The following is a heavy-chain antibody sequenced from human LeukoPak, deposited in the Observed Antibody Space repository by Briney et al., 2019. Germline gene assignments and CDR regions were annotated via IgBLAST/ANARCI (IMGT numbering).Heavy chain of an antibody. Sequence: ASVKVSCKASGYTFTSYYMYWVRQAPGQGLEWMGIINPNRGSTIYAQKFQGRVTITRDMCKSTVYREGSSLRSEDTAVYYCATGGHVRVNDSSAYYGHYWGQGTLVTVSS. V-gene: IGHV1-46*01. CDR1: GYTFTSYY. D-gene: IGHD3-22*01. J-gene: IGHJ4*02. CDR3: ATGGHVRVNDSSAYYGHY. CDR2: INPNRGST.